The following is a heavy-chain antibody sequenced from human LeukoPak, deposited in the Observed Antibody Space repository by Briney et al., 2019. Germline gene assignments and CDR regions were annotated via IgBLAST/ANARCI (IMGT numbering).Heavy chain of an antibody. CDR1: GYTFTTYD. CDR2: ISAYNGYT. D-gene: IGHD1-1*01. J-gene: IGHJ4*02. V-gene: IGHV1-18*01. CDR3: ASVGTGTRSFDS. Sequence: GASVKVSCNTSGYTFTTYDINWLRQAPGQGLEGMGRISAYNGYTNYGQKFQGRVTITTDKSKDTAYMELRSLRSDDTAVYYCASVGTGTRSFDSWGQGTLVTVSS.